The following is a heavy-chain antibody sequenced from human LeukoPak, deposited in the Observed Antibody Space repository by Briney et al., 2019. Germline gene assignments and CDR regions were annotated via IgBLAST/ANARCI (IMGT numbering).Heavy chain of an antibody. J-gene: IGHJ4*02. CDR1: GFTFSSSA. CDR2: ISGSGGST. D-gene: IGHD3-10*01. V-gene: IGHV3-23*01. CDR3: AKDRGESSRGGEYYFDY. Sequence: SGGSLRLSCAASGFTFSSSAMSWVPQAPGKGLKWVSAISGSGGSTYYADSVNGRFTISRDNSKNTLYLQMNSLRAEDTAVYYCAKDRGESSRGGEYYFDYWGQGTLVTVSS.